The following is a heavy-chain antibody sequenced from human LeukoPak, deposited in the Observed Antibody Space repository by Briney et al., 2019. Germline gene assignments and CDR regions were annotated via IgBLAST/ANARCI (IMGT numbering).Heavy chain of an antibody. CDR3: ARTYSSSWYGGANDYDYMDV. V-gene: IGHV4-59*01. J-gene: IGHJ6*03. Sequence: SETLSLTCAVSGGSISSYYWIWLRQPPGKGREWIGYIYFSGSTNYNPSLKSGVTISVDTTKNQFSLKRGSVTAADTAVYYCARTYSSSWYGGANDYDYMDVWGKGTTVTVSS. CDR2: IYFSGST. D-gene: IGHD6-13*01. CDR1: GGSISSYY.